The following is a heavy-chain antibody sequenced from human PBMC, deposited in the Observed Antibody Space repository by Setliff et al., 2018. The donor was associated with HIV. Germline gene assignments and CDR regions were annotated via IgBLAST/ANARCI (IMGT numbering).Heavy chain of an antibody. CDR2: INPSGAST. J-gene: IGHJ5*02. Sequence: ASVKVSCKASGYIFSGYYLHWVRQAPGQGLEWMGMINPSGASTSYAQRFQGRVTMTRDTSTSTVYMELSSLRSEDTAVYYCARDRITMIVVGRQTGWFDPWGQGTLVTVSS. D-gene: IGHD3-22*01. V-gene: IGHV1-46*03. CDR3: ARDRITMIVVGRQTGWFDP. CDR1: GYIFSGYY.